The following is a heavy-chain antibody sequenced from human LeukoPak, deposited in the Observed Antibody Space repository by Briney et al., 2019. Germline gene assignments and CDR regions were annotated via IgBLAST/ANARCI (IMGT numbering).Heavy chain of an antibody. CDR1: GFTFSSYG. CDR3: ARDSILTEANDAFDI. Sequence: GGSLRLSCAASGFTFSSYGMHWVRQAPGKGLEWVAVISYDGSNKYYADSVKGRFTISRDNSKNTLYLQMNSPRAEDTAVYYCARDSILTEANDAFDIWGQGTMVTVSS. CDR2: ISYDGSNK. V-gene: IGHV3-30*03. J-gene: IGHJ3*02. D-gene: IGHD3-9*01.